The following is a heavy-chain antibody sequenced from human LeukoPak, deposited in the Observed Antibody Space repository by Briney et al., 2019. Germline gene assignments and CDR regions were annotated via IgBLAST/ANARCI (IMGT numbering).Heavy chain of an antibody. V-gene: IGHV3-23*01. D-gene: IGHD3-10*01. Sequence: GGSLRLSCAASGFTFSSYAMSWVRQAPGKGLECVSAISGSGGSTYYADSVKGRFTISRDSSKNTLYLQMNSLRAEDTAVYYCAKDGLWFGIDYWGQGTLVTVSS. CDR2: ISGSGGST. CDR3: AKDGLWFGIDY. J-gene: IGHJ4*02. CDR1: GFTFSSYA.